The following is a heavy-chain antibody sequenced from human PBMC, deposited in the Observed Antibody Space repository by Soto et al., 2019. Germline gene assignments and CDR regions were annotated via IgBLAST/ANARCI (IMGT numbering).Heavy chain of an antibody. Sequence: EVHLVESGGGLIQPGGSRRLSCAASGFTVSSNYMSWVRQAPGKGLEWVSVIYSGGSTYYADSVKGRFTISRDNSKNTLYLQMNSLRAEDTAVYYCARHITMDPLLVYWGQGTLVTVSS. CDR1: GFTVSSNY. CDR3: ARHITMDPLLVY. V-gene: IGHV3-53*01. CDR2: IYSGGST. J-gene: IGHJ4*02. D-gene: IGHD3-10*01.